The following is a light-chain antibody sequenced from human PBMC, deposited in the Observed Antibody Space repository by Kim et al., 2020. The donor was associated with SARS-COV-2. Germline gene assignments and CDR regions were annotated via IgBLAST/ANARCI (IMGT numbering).Light chain of an antibody. CDR3: RTLDHSLIFVV. V-gene: IGLV1-51*01. Sequence: GQKITISCSGSRSNIGCYYLFFYQQFPPTAPKHLINYDNQQPSHIPHRFSRSKSVTSATLGITRLQTGYEADYYFRTLDHSLIFVVFGGWTQLTVL. CDR1: RSNIGCYY. CDR2: YDN. J-gene: IGLJ2*01.